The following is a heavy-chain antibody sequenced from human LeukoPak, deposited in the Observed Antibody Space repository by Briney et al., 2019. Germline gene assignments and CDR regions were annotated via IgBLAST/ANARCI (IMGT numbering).Heavy chain of an antibody. J-gene: IGHJ4*02. CDR2: ISAYNDNT. V-gene: IGHV1-18*01. CDR1: GYTFTMYG. CDR3: ARGARAYEFWTGYYTDPMGAYFDY. D-gene: IGHD3-3*01. Sequence: ASVKVSCKASGYTFTMYGITWVRQAPGQGLEWMGWISAYNDNTNYAQNLQDRVTMTTDASTSTVYMELSSLRSEDTAVYYCARGARAYEFWTGYYTDPMGAYFDYWGQGTLVTVSS.